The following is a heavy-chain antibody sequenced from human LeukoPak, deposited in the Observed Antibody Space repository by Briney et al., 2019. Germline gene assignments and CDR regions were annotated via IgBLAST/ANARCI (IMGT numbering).Heavy chain of an antibody. CDR3: ARGITMVRGVQGFYAY. D-gene: IGHD3-10*01. Sequence: PSETLSLTCAVSGGSISSGGYSWSWIRQPTGKGLEWIGYIYHSGSTYYNPSLKSRVTISVDRSKNQFSLKLSSVTAADTAVYYCARGITMVRGVQGFYAYWGQGTLVTVSS. CDR2: IYHSGST. CDR1: GGSISSGGYS. V-gene: IGHV4-30-2*01. J-gene: IGHJ4*02.